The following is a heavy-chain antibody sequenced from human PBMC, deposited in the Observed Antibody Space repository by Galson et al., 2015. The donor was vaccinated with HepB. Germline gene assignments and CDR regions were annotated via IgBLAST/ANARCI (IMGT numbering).Heavy chain of an antibody. D-gene: IGHD6-13*01. CDR2: IYTSGST. V-gene: IGHV4-61*02. CDR3: ARGGEIAAAGYNWFDP. Sequence: TLSLTCTVSGGSISSGSYYWSWIRQPAGKGLEWIGRIYTSGSTDYNPSLKSRVTMSIDTSKNQFSLKLTSVTAADTAVYYCARGGEIAAAGYNWFDPWGQGTLVIVSS. J-gene: IGHJ5*02. CDR1: GGSISSGSYY.